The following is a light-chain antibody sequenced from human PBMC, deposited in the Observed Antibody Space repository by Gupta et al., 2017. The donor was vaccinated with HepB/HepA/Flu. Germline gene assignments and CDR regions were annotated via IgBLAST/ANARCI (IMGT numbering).Light chain of an antibody. CDR2: RAS. V-gene: IGKV1-5*03. CDR1: QTVSDC. CDR3: QQHMNCEST. J-gene: IGKJ1*01. Sequence: DIQMTQSPSTLSASVGDRVTITCRASQTVSDCLACYQQKPEKAPKPLIYRASTLESGFPSRCSGSGSDTEVTLTITSLQPDDFGTYYCQQHMNCESTFGQGTKVEI.